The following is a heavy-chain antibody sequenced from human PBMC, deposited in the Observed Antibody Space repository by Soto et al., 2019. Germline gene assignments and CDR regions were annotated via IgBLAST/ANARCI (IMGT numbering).Heavy chain of an antibody. J-gene: IGHJ3*01. V-gene: IGHV4-59*01. CDR1: GGSISSYY. CDR3: ARVWGGAFAF. Sequence: SETLSLTCTVSGGSISSYYWSWIRQPPGKGLEWIGYIYYSGSTNYNPSLKRRVTISVDTSKNQFSLKLSSVTAADTAVYYCARVWGGAFAFWGKGTMVTVSS. CDR2: IYYSGST. D-gene: IGHD3-10*01.